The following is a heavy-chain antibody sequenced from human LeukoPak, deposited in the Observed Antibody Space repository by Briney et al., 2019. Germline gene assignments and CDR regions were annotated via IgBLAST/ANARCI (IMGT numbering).Heavy chain of an antibody. D-gene: IGHD2-21*01. CDR2: ISTSSNYI. V-gene: IGHV3-21*01. Sequence: GGSLRLSCAVSGFTFSDYNMAWVRQAPGMGLEWVSSISTSSNYIFYADSVKGRFPISRDNAKNSFFLQMNSLRADDTAVYYCARFVGVRGGYYFYGMGVWGKGTTVTVSS. CDR3: ARFVGVRGGYYFYGMGV. J-gene: IGHJ6*04. CDR1: GFTFSDYN.